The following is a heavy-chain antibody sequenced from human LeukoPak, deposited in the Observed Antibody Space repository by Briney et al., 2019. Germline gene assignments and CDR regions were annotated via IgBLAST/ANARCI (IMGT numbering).Heavy chain of an antibody. V-gene: IGHV3-30*02. D-gene: IGHD6-13*01. J-gene: IGHJ4*02. Sequence: GGYLRLSCAASGFTFSSYGMHWVRQAPGKGLEWVAFIRYDGSNKYYADSVKGRFTISRDNSKNTLYLQMNSLRAEDTAVYYCAKDFSAAAGNFDYSGQGTLVTVSS. CDR1: GFTFSSYG. CDR3: AKDFSAAAGNFDY. CDR2: IRYDGSNK.